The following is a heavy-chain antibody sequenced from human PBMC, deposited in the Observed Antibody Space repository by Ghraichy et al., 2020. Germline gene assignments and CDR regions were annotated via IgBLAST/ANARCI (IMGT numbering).Heavy chain of an antibody. J-gene: IGHJ4*02. D-gene: IGHD3-22*01. CDR3: AREKKDDRRFDY. Sequence: GGSLRLSCAASGFTFSSYWMHWVRQAPGKGLVWVSRINSDGNTTNYADSVKGQFIISRDNAKNTLYLQMNSLRAEDTAVYYCAREKKDDRRFDYWGQGTLVTISS. V-gene: IGHV3-74*01. CDR1: GFTFSSYW. CDR2: INSDGNTT.